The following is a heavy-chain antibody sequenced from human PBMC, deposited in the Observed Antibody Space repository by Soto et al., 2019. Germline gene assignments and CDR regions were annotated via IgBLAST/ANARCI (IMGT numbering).Heavy chain of an antibody. CDR1: GFTFDDYA. CDR3: AKDTGPGGLRYFDWLPDY. D-gene: IGHD3-9*01. Sequence: GGSLRLSCAASGFTFDDYAMHWVRQAPGKGLEWVSGISWNSGSIGYADSVKGRFTISRDNAKNSLYLQMNSLRAEDTALYYCAKDTGPGGLRYFDWLPDYWGQGTLVTVSS. J-gene: IGHJ4*02. CDR2: ISWNSGSI. V-gene: IGHV3-9*01.